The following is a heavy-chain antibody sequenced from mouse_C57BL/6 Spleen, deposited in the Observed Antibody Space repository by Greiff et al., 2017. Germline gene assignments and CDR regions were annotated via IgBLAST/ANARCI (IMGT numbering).Heavy chain of an antibody. CDR1: GYTFTSYW. V-gene: IGHV1-7*01. Sequence: QVQLQQSGAELAKPGASVKLSCKASGYTFTSYWMHWVKQRPGQGLEWIGYINPSSGYTKYNQKFKDKATLTADKSSSTAYMQLSRLTYEDSAVYYCARGDYGSSYGGYAMDYWGQGTSVTVSS. D-gene: IGHD1-1*01. CDR2: INPSSGYT. J-gene: IGHJ4*01. CDR3: ARGDYGSSYGGYAMDY.